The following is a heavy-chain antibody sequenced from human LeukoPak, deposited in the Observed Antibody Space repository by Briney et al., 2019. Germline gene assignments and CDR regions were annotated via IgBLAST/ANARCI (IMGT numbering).Heavy chain of an antibody. J-gene: IGHJ4*02. CDR1: GLTVSSY. CDR2: IYSGGSI. V-gene: IGHV3-66*04. D-gene: IGHD4-23*01. CDR3: ARPPYGGVDY. Sequence: GGSLRLSCAASGLTVSSYMSWVRQAPGKGLEWVSVIYSGGSIYYADSVKGRFTISRDKSKNTLYLQVNSLRGEDTAVYYCARPPYGGVDYWGQGTLVTVSS.